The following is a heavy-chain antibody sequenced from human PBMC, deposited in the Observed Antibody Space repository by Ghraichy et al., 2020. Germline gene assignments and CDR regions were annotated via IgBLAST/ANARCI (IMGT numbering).Heavy chain of an antibody. D-gene: IGHD2-2*01. Sequence: ESLNISCAVYGGSFSGYYWSWIRQPPGKGLEWIGEINHSGSTNYNPSLKSRVTISVDTSKNQFSLKLSSVTAADTAVYYCARDRLGYCSSTSCYGSYYGMDVWGQGTTVTVSS. CDR2: INHSGST. J-gene: IGHJ6*02. CDR3: ARDRLGYCSSTSCYGSYYGMDV. V-gene: IGHV4-34*01. CDR1: GGSFSGYY.